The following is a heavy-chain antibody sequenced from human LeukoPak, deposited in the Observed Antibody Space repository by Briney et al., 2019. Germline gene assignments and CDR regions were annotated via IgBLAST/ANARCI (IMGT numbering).Heavy chain of an antibody. CDR2: ISYDGTNK. V-gene: IGHV3-30*19. D-gene: IGHD6-13*01. CDR1: GFTFSSYG. Sequence: PGRSLRLSCAASGFTFSSYGMHWVRQAPGKGLEWVAVISYDGTNKYYADSVKGRFTISRDNSKNTLFLHMNSLRAEDTAVYYCAREGLGGSRENPYFYHWGQGTLVAVSS. J-gene: IGHJ1*01. CDR3: AREGLGGSRENPYFYH.